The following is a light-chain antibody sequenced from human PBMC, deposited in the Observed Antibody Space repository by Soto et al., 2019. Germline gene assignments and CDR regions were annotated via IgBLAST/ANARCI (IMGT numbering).Light chain of an antibody. Sequence: DTVLTQSPATLSLSPGETATLSCRASQSVRSHLAWYQQRPGQPPRLLIYDASYRATGVPLRFSGSGSGTEFTLTISSLESGDSAIYYCQQRSDWPQITLGQGTRLEIK. CDR2: DAS. CDR3: QQRSDWPQIT. CDR1: QSVRSH. V-gene: IGKV3-11*01. J-gene: IGKJ5*01.